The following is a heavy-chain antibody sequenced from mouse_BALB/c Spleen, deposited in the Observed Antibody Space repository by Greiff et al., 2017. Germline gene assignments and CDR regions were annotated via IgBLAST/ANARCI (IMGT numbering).Heavy chain of an antibody. CDR3: ARGRDDYDVGFAY. J-gene: IGHJ3*01. D-gene: IGHD2-4*01. CDR2: IWAGGST. CDR1: GFSLTSYG. V-gene: IGHV2-9*02. Sequence: VQLQQSGPGLVAPSQSLSITCTVSGFSLTSYGVHWVRQPPGKGLEWLGVIWAGGSTNYNSALMSRLSISKDNSKSQVFLKMNSLQTDDTAMYYCARGRDDYDVGFAYWGQGTLVTVSA.